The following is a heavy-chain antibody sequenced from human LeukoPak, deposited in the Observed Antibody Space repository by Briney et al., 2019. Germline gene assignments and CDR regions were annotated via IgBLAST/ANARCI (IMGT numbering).Heavy chain of an antibody. Sequence: GASVKVSCKASGYTFTNYAMNWVRQAPGQGLEWMGWINTNTGNPTYAQGFTGRFVFSLDTSVSTAYLQISSLKAEDTAMYYCARGYCSSTSCYGDSYWGQGTLVTVSS. CDR1: GYTFTNYA. CDR2: INTNTGNP. V-gene: IGHV7-4-1*02. CDR3: ARGYCSSTSCYGDSY. D-gene: IGHD2-2*01. J-gene: IGHJ4*02.